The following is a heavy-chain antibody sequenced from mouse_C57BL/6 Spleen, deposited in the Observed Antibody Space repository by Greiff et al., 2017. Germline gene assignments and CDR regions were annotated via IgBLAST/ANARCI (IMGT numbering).Heavy chain of an antibody. D-gene: IGHD2-3*01. CDR2: IYPGDGDT. Sequence: VKLMESGPELVKPGASVKISCKASGYAFSSSWMNWVKQRPGKGLEWIGRIYPGDGDTNYNGKFKGKATLTADKSSSTAYMQLSSLTSEDSAVYFCAREGGYSWDWGQGTTLTVSS. V-gene: IGHV1-82*01. J-gene: IGHJ2*01. CDR3: AREGGYSWD. CDR1: GYAFSSSW.